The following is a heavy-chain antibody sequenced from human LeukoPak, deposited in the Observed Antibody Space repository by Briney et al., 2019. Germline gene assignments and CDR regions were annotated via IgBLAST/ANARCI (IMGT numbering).Heavy chain of an antibody. V-gene: IGHV3-33*01. Sequence: GGSLRLSCAASGFTFSSYGMHWVRQAPGKGLEWGAVIWYDGSNKYYADSVKGRFTISRDNSKNTLYLQMNSLRAEDTAVYYCARDHRPYNWNYVSLGYWGQGTLVTVSS. CDR2: IWYDGSNK. CDR3: ARDHRPYNWNYVSLGY. D-gene: IGHD1-7*01. J-gene: IGHJ4*02. CDR1: GFTFSSYG.